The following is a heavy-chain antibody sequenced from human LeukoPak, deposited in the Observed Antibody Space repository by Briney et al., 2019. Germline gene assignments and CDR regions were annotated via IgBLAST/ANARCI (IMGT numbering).Heavy chain of an antibody. CDR3: AREDCSGSSCYEFDY. V-gene: IGHV3-11*04. CDR1: GFTFSDYY. D-gene: IGHD2-2*01. CDR2: ISSSGSTI. J-gene: IGHJ4*02. Sequence: GGSLRLSCAASGFTFSDYYMSWIRQAPGKGLEWVSYISSSGSTIYYADSVKGRFTISRDNAKNSLYLQMNSLRAEDTAVYYCAREDCSGSSCYEFDYWGQGTLVTVSS.